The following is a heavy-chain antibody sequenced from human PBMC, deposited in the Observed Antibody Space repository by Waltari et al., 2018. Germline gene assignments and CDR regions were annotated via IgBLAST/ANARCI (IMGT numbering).Heavy chain of an antibody. D-gene: IGHD3-3*01. CDR1: GGSISSHY. Sequence: QVQLQESGPGLVKPSETLSLTCTVSGGSISSHYWSWNRQPPGKGLEWIGYIYYSGSTNYNPSLKSRVTISVDTSKNQFSLKLSSVTAADTAVYYCARDTSRYDFWSGYPGWFDPWGQGTLVTVSS. J-gene: IGHJ5*02. V-gene: IGHV4-59*11. CDR3: ARDTSRYDFWSGYPGWFDP. CDR2: IYYSGST.